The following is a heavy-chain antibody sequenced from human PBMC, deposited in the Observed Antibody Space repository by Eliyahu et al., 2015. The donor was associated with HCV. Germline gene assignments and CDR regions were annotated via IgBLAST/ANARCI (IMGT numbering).Heavy chain of an antibody. V-gene: IGHV4-31*03. CDR2: IYYSGST. J-gene: IGHJ3*02. CDR1: GGSISSGGYY. D-gene: IGHD3-22*01. Sequence: GPGLVKPSQTLSLTCTVSGGSISSGGYYWSWIRQHPGKGLEWIGYIYYSGSTYYNPSLKSRVTISVDTPKNQFSLKLSSVTAADTAVYYCARADYYYDSSGYYSNAFDIWGQGTMVTVSS. CDR3: ARADYYYDSSGYYSNAFDI.